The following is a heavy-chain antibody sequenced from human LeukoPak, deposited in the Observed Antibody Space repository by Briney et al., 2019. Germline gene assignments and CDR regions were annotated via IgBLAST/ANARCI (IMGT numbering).Heavy chain of an antibody. CDR3: ARRGQLVRY. V-gene: IGHV4-34*01. CDR1: GESFSGYY. J-gene: IGHJ4*02. Sequence: SETLSLTCAVYGESFSGYYWSWIRQPPGKGLEWIGEINHSGSTNYNPSLKSRVTISVDTSKNQFSLKLSSVTAADTAVYYCARRGQLVRYWGQGTLVTVSS. D-gene: IGHD6-13*01. CDR2: INHSGST.